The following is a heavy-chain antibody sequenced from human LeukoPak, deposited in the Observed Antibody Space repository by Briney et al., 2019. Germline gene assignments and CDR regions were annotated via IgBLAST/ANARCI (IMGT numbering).Heavy chain of an antibody. CDR3: ARLRIRRGQLWSLPYFDY. Sequence: PSETLSLTCGVYGGSFSGYYWSWSRQPPGKGLEWIGEINHSGSTNYNPSLKSRVTISVDTSKNQFSLKLSSVTAADTAVYYCARLRIRRGQLWSLPYFDYWGQGTLVTVSS. D-gene: IGHD5-18*01. J-gene: IGHJ4*02. V-gene: IGHV4-34*01. CDR1: GGSFSGYY. CDR2: INHSGST.